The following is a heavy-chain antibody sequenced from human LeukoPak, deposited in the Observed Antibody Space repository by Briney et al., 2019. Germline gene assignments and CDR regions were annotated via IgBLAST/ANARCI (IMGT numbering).Heavy chain of an antibody. CDR1: GYTFTSYA. CDR3: ARRMATKFADYYYGMDV. J-gene: IGHJ6*02. V-gene: IGHV7-4-1*02. D-gene: IGHD5-24*01. CDR2: INTNTGNP. Sequence: ASVKVSCKASGYTFTSYAMNWVRQAPGQGLEWMGWINTNTGNPTYAQGFTGRFVFSLDTSVSTAYLQISSLKAEDTAVYYCARRMATKFADYYYGMDVWGQGTTVTVSS.